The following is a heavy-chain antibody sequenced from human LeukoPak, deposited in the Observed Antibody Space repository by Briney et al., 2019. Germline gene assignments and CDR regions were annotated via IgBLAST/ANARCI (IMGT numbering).Heavy chain of an antibody. CDR1: GFAFSSYA. J-gene: IGHJ4*02. V-gene: IGHV3-23*01. Sequence: GGSLRLSCAASGFAFSSYAMSWVRQAPGKGLEWVSAISGSGGRTYYAESVKGRFTISRDNNENTLYLQMNSLRAEDTAVYYCAKAAQVAGRPNLGGHFDYWGQGTLVTVSS. CDR2: ISGSGGRT. CDR3: AKAAQVAGRPNLGGHFDY. D-gene: IGHD6-6*01.